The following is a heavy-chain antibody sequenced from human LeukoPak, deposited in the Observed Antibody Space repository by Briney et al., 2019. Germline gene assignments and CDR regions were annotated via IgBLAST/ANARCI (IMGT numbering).Heavy chain of an antibody. D-gene: IGHD3-10*01. V-gene: IGHV1-69*13. CDR1: GGTFSSYA. Sequence: SVKVSCKASGGTFSSYAISWVRQAPGQGLEWMGGIIPIFGTANYAQKFQGRVTITADESTSTAYMELSSLRSEDTAVYYCARRYYYGSGSYSMGFDPWGQGTLVTVSS. CDR3: ARRYYYGSGSYSMGFDP. J-gene: IGHJ5*02. CDR2: IIPIFGTA.